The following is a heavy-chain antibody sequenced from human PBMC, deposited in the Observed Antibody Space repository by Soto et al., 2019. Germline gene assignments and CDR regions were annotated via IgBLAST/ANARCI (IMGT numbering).Heavy chain of an antibody. V-gene: IGHV3-23*01. CDR1: GFTFSNYV. CDR3: ARRARTATTNWGAFDI. J-gene: IGHJ3*02. CDR2: ISYSADKP. Sequence: EVQLLESGGGLVQPGGSLRLSGAASGFTFSNYVMNWVRQAPGKGLEWVSTISYSADKPFYADSVKGRFTISRDNSRDTLFLQMNSLRADDAAVYYCARRARTATTNWGAFDIWGQGTMVTVSS. D-gene: IGHD1-7*01.